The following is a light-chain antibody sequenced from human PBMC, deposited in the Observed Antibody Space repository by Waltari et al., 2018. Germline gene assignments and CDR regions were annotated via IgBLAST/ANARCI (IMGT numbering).Light chain of an antibody. CDR2: LNS. Sequence: QSVLTQPPSVSGAPRQSVPLPRTGRSSNIRAGDAVHWFQQLPGTATNLLISLNSKRPSGVPDRFSGSKSGTSASLAITGLQAEDEADYYCQSYDTSLSGWVFGGGTKLTVL. CDR3: QSYDTSLSGWV. CDR1: SSNIRAGDA. V-gene: IGLV1-40*01. J-gene: IGLJ3*02.